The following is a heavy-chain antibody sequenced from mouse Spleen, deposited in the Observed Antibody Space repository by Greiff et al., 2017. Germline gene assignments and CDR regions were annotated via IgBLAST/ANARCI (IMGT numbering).Heavy chain of an antibody. V-gene: IGHV3-1*01. CDR3: ARGRDLLWPGGYAMDY. Sequence: EVKLMESGPGMVKPSQSLSLTCTVTGYSITSGYDWHWIRHFPGNKLEWMGYISYSGSTNYNPSLKSRISITHDTSKNHFFLKLNSVTTEDTATYYCARGRDLLWPGGYAMDYWGQGTSVTVSS. CDR1: GYSITSGYD. J-gene: IGHJ4*01. D-gene: IGHD2-1*01. CDR2: ISYSGST.